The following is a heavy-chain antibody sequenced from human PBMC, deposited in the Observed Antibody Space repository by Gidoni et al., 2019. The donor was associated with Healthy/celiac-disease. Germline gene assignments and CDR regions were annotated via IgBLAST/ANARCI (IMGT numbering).Heavy chain of an antibody. CDR3: ARGSWEMAVYYYFDY. D-gene: IGHD1-26*01. CDR1: GGSISSGSYY. Sequence: QVQLQESGPGLVKPSQTLSLTCTVSGGSISSGSYYWSWIRQPAGKGLEWIGRIYTSGSTSYNPSLKSRVTISIDTSKNQFSLKLSSVTAADTAVYYCARGSWEMAVYYYFDYWGQGTLVTVSS. CDR2: IYTSGST. J-gene: IGHJ4*02. V-gene: IGHV4-61*02.